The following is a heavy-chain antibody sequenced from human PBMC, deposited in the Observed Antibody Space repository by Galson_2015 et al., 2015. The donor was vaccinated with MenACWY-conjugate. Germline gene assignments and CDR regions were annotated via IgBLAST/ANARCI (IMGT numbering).Heavy chain of an antibody. CDR3: ATYCSSPSCYANGAY. V-gene: IGHV3-74*01. D-gene: IGHD2-2*01. CDR1: GFTLGNYW. Sequence: SLRLSCAASGFTLGNYWMHWVRQAPGKGLVWVSRISGNGDTITYADSVKGRFTISRDNAKNTLYLQMNSLRAEDTAVYYCATYCSSPSCYANGAYWGQGTLVTVSS. CDR2: ISGNGDTI. J-gene: IGHJ4*02.